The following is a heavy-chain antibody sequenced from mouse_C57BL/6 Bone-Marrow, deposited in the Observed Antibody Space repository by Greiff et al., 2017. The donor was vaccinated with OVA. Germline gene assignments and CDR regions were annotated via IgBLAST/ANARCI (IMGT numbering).Heavy chain of an antibody. Sequence: VQLQQPGAELVKPGASVKLSCKASGYTFTSYWMHWVKQRPGQGLEWIGMIHPNSGSTNYNEKFKSKATLTVDKSSSTDYMQLSSLTSEDSAVYYCARGGYYYGSFDYWGQGTTLTVSS. CDR1: GYTFTSYW. CDR2: IHPNSGST. CDR3: ARGGYYYGSFDY. D-gene: IGHD1-1*01. V-gene: IGHV1-64*01. J-gene: IGHJ2*01.